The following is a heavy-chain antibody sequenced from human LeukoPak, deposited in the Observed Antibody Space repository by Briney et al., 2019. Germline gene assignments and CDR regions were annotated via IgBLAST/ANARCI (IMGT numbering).Heavy chain of an antibody. Sequence: GGSLRLSCAASGFTFSSNAMHWVRQAPGKGLEWVAVISYDGSNKYYADSVKGRFTISRDNSKNTLYLQMNSLRAEDTAVYYCATGKVDYWGQGTLVTVSS. CDR2: ISYDGSNK. CDR3: ATGKVDY. D-gene: IGHD4-23*01. V-gene: IGHV3-30*03. CDR1: GFTFSSNA. J-gene: IGHJ4*02.